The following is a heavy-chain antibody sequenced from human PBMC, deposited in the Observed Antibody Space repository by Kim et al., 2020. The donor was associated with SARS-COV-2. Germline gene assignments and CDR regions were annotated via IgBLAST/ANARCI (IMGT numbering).Heavy chain of an antibody. J-gene: IGHJ4*02. V-gene: IGHV3-30*07. Sequence: DSVKGRFTISRDNSKNTLYLQMNSLRAEDTAVYYCARLECGESCGYNFDSWGQGTLVTVSS. CDR3: ARLECGESCGYNFDS. D-gene: IGHD3-16*01.